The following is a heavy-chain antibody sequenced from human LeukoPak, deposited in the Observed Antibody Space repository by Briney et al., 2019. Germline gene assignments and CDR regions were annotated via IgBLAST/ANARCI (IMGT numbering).Heavy chain of an antibody. J-gene: IGHJ6*02. D-gene: IGHD4-11*01. CDR1: GYTFTSYY. V-gene: IGHV1-46*01. Sequence: ASVTVSCKASGYTFTSYYMHWVRQAPGQGLEWMGIINPSGGSTSYAQKFQGRVTMTRDTSTSTVYMELSSLRSEDTAVYYCARDLLTTQAVDYYYGMDVWGQGTTVTVSS. CDR2: INPSGGST. CDR3: ARDLLTTQAVDYYYGMDV.